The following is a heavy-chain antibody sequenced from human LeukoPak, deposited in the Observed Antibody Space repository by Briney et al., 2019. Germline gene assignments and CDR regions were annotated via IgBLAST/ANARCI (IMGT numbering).Heavy chain of an antibody. CDR3: AREEMATTIGGYYYYYGMDV. D-gene: IGHD5-24*01. V-gene: IGHV4-4*02. Sequence: SETLSLTCAVSGGSISRSNWWSWVRQPPGKGLEWIGEIYHSGSTNYNPSLKSRVTISVDTSKNQFSLKLSSVTAADTAVYYCAREEMATTIGGYYYYYGMDVWGQGTTVTVSS. J-gene: IGHJ6*02. CDR1: GGSISRSNW. CDR2: IYHSGST.